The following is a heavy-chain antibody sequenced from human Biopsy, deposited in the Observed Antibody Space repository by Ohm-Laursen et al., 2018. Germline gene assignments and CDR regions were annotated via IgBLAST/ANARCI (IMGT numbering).Heavy chain of an antibody. V-gene: IGHV4-59*11. J-gene: IGHJ1*01. D-gene: IGHD4-23*01. Sequence: TLSLTCTVSGGSFTGHYWTWIRQPPGKGLEWIGHISHTGYTSYKSSLKSRVTISLDTSRKHFSLRVTSLAAADTAVYYCARGSNEYGGLYFPHWGQGTLVTVSS. CDR1: GGSFTGHY. CDR3: ARGSNEYGGLYFPH. CDR2: ISHTGYT.